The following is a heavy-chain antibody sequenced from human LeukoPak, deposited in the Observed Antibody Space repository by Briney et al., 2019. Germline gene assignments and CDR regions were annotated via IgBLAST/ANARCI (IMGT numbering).Heavy chain of an antibody. J-gene: IGHJ4*02. Sequence: ASVKVSCKASGYTFTGYYMHWVRQAPGQGLEWMGWINPNSGSTNYAQKFQGRVTMTRDTSISTAYMELSRLRSDDTAVYYCARVLAAAGSGVVYWGQGTLVTVSS. V-gene: IGHV1-2*02. CDR3: ARVLAAAGSGVVY. CDR1: GYTFTGYY. D-gene: IGHD6-13*01. CDR2: INPNSGST.